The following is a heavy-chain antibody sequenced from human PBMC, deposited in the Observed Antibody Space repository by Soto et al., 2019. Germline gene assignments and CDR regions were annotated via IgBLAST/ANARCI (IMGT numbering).Heavy chain of an antibody. D-gene: IGHD2-21*02. CDR2: IWYDGSNK. J-gene: IGHJ4*02. CDR3: ARTYCGGDCFDVVFDY. V-gene: IGHV3-33*01. CDR1: GFTFSSYG. Sequence: GGSLRLSCAASGFTFSSYGMHWVRQAPGKGLEWVAVIWYDGSNKYYADSVKGRFTISRDNSKNTLYLQMNSLRAEDTAVYYCARTYCGGDCFDVVFDYWGQGTLVTVSS.